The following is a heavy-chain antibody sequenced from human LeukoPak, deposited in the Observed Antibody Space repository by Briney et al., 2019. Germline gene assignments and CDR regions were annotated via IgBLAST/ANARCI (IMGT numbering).Heavy chain of an antibody. Sequence: GGSLRLSCAASGFTFSSYAMSWVRQAPGKGLEWVSLISGSGASTYYADSVKGRFTISRDNAKNSLYLQMNSLRAEDTAVYYCARDSPLSTIVVVPAALDYWGQGTLVTVSS. J-gene: IGHJ4*02. CDR3: ARDSPLSTIVVVPAALDY. CDR1: GFTFSSYA. V-gene: IGHV3-23*01. D-gene: IGHD2-2*01. CDR2: ISGSGAST.